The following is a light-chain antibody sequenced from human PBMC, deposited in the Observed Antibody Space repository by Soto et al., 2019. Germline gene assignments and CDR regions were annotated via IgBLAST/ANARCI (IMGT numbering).Light chain of an antibody. CDR3: QQYYSFRT. Sequence: DIQMTQSPSSLSASVGDRVTITCRASQSISNYLNWYQQKPGRAPEFLIYAASSLQSGVPSRFSGSGSGTYFTLTISSLQPEDFATYYCQQYYSFRTFGQGTKVDIK. CDR1: QSISNY. CDR2: AAS. J-gene: IGKJ1*01. V-gene: IGKV1-39*01.